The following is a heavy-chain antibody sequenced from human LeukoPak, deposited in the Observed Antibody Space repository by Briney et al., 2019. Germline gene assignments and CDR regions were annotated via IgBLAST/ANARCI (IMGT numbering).Heavy chain of an antibody. D-gene: IGHD3-3*01. CDR2: IKQDGSEK. J-gene: IGHJ5*02. V-gene: IGHV3-7*01. CDR1: GFTFSSYW. Sequence: GGSLRLSCAASGFTFSSYWMSWVRQAPGKGLEWVANIKQDGSEKYYVDSVKGRFTISRDNAKNSLYLQMNSLRAEDTAVYYCARDGWVYYDFWSGYNNWFDPWGQGTLVTVSS. CDR3: ARDGWVYYDFWSGYNNWFDP.